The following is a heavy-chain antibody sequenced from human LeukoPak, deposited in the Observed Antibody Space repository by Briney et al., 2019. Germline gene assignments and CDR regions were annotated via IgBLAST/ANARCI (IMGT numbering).Heavy chain of an antibody. J-gene: IGHJ4*02. CDR3: ARDRDYYGSSGYPDY. CDR1: GFTFSSYS. Sequence: GGSLRLSCAASGFTFSSYSMNWVRQAPGKGLEWVSSISSSSSYIYYADSVKGRFTISRDNAKNSLYLQMNSLRAEDTAVYHCARDRDYYGSSGYPDYWGQGTLVTVSS. D-gene: IGHD3-22*01. V-gene: IGHV3-21*01. CDR2: ISSSSSYI.